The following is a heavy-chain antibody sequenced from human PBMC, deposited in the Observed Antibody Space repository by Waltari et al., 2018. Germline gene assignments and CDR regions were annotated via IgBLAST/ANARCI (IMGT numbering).Heavy chain of an antibody. D-gene: IGHD1-1*01. Sequence: QVHLVQSGAEVKQPGASVRVSCKTSGYTFTAYYLPWVRQAPGQGLEWMAWINSNTGDSQSAQTFEGRVTVTRDTSLTTAYLELSGLRSDDTALYYCARETLPGNKIIDYWGQGTLVTVSS. CDR3: ARETLPGNKIIDY. V-gene: IGHV1-2*02. J-gene: IGHJ4*02. CDR2: INSNTGDS. CDR1: GYTFTAYY.